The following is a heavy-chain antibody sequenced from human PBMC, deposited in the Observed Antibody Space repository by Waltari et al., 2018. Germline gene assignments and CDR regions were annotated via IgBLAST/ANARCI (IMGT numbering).Heavy chain of an antibody. V-gene: IGHV3-7*01. CDR3: ARDGRRLVRAFDI. CDR2: IKQDGSEK. Sequence: EVQLVESGGGLVQPGGSLRLSCAASGFTFSRYWMSWVRQAPGKGLEWVANIKQDGSEKYYVDSVKGRFTISRDNAKNSLYLQMNSLRAEDTAVYYCARDGRRLVRAFDIWGQGTMVTVSS. D-gene: IGHD6-19*01. J-gene: IGHJ3*02. CDR1: GFTFSRYW.